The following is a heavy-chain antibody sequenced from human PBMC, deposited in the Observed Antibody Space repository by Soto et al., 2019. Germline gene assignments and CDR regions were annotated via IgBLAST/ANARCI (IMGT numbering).Heavy chain of an antibody. CDR1: GFTFSAYS. J-gene: IGHJ4*02. CDR2: IASGSDYI. D-gene: IGHD5-12*01. CDR3: ARVDGYTYPNDY. Sequence: GGSLRLSCAASGFTFSAYSMSWVRQAPGKGLEWVSSIASGSDYIYYADSLKGRFTISRDNAKNSLYLQMHSLRAEDTAFYYCARVDGYTYPNDYWGQGTLVTVSS. V-gene: IGHV3-21*01.